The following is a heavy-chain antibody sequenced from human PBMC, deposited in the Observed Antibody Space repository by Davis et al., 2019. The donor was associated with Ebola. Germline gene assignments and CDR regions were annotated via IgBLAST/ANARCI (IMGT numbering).Heavy chain of an antibody. CDR1: GGPISSGGYY. V-gene: IGHV4-31*03. CDR2: IYYSGST. D-gene: IGHD5-18*01. Sequence: LRLSCTVSGGPISSGGYYWSWIRQHPGKGLEWIGYIYYSGSTYYNPSLKSRLTMSVDTSKNQFSLKLRSVTAADTAVYYCARGAAMVTKFDYWGQGTLVTVSS. J-gene: IGHJ4*02. CDR3: ARGAAMVTKFDY.